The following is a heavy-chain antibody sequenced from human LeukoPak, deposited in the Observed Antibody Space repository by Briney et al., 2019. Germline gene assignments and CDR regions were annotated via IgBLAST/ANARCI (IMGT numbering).Heavy chain of an antibody. CDR2: INHSGST. CDR3: ATPYGFGRVFDY. CDR1: GGSFSGYY. V-gene: IGHV4-34*01. J-gene: IGHJ4*02. D-gene: IGHD3-16*01. Sequence: SETLSLTCAVYGGSFSGYYWSWIRQPPGKGLEWIGEINHSGSTNYNPSLKSRVTISVDTSKNQFSLKLSSVTAADTAVYYCATPYGFGRVFDYWGQGTLVTVSS.